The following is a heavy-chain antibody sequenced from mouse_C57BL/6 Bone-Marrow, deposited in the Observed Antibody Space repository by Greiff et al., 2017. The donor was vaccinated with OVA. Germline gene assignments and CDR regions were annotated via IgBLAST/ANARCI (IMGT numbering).Heavy chain of an antibody. D-gene: IGHD1-2*01. J-gene: IGHJ4*01. CDR1: GFTFSSYA. CDR3: ARGPSLIRDYAMDY. V-gene: IGHV5-4*01. CDR2: ISDGGSYT. Sequence: EVQGVESGGGLVKPGGSLKLSCAASGFTFSSYAMSWVRQTPEKRLEWVATISDGGSYTYYPDNVKGRFTISRDNAKNNLYLQMSNLKTEDTSMYYCARGPSLIRDYAMDYWGKGPSVTVS.